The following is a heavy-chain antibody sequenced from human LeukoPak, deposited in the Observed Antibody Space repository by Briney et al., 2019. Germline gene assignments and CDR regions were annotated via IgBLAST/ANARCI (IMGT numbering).Heavy chain of an antibody. V-gene: IGHV4-39*07. J-gene: IGHJ4*02. CDR3: ARVYSYGSARIDY. CDR2: IYYSGST. CDR1: GGSISSSSYY. Sequence: PETLSLTCTVSGGSISSSSYYWGWIREPPGKGLEWSGGIYYSGSTYYNPSLKSRVTISVDTSQNQSSLKLSSVTAADTAVDYCARVYSYGSARIDYWGQGTLVTVSS. D-gene: IGHD5-18*01.